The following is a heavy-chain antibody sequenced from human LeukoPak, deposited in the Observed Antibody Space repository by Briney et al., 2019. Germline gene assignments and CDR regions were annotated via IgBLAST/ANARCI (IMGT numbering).Heavy chain of an antibody. V-gene: IGHV1-46*02. CDR1: GYSFNSHH. J-gene: IGHJ4*02. CDR3: ARDIGRITMIVALDY. Sequence: ASVKVSCKTSGYSFNSHHVHWVRQAPGQGLEWMGINFFHDGTTSNTQKFPGRLTMTRDTSTSTVYMELSSLRSEDTAVYYCARDIGRITMIVALDYWGQGTLVTVSS. D-gene: IGHD3-22*01. CDR2: NFFHDGTT.